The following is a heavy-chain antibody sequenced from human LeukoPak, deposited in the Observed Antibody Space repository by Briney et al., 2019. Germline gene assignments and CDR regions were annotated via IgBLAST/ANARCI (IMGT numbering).Heavy chain of an antibody. V-gene: IGHV3-15*01. CDR1: GFTFGDAW. Sequence: GGSLRLSCAASGFTFGDAWMSWVRRAPGKGLEWVARIKRNTDGGTTDYAAPVNGRFTISRDDSENAVYLQMNSLKAEDTAVYYCSGHMTSADYWGQGTLVTVSS. J-gene: IGHJ4*02. CDR3: SGHMTSADY. D-gene: IGHD2-21*02. CDR2: IKRNTDGGTT.